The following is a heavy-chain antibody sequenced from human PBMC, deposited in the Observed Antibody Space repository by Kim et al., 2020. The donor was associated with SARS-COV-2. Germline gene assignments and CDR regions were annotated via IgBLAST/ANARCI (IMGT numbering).Heavy chain of an antibody. CDR1: GDSISTGNW. CDR2: IYHSGNT. Sequence: SETLSLTCAVSGDSISTGNWWWWFLQPPGKGLEGIGEIYHSGNTTYYPSPKSRLSISVDKSTKQFSLHLISVTAAAAAVYYCARLRTDAATYF. D-gene: IGHD2-15*01. J-gene: IGHJ1*01. V-gene: IGHV4-4*02. CDR3: ARLRTDAATYF.